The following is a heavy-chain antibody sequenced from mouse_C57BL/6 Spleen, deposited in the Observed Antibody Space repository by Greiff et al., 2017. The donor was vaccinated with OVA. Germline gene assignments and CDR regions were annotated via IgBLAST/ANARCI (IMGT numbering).Heavy chain of an antibody. V-gene: IGHV1-5*01. J-gene: IGHJ4*01. CDR1: GYTFTSYW. D-gene: IGHD1-1*01. CDR2: IYPGNSDT. Sequence: EVQLQQSGTVLARPGASVKMSCKTSGYTFTSYWMHWVKQRPGQGLEWIGAIYPGNSDTSYNQKFKGKAKLNAVTSASTAYMELSSLTNEDSAVYYCTRSDLTTVGANYAMDYWGQGTSVTVSS. CDR3: TRSDLTTVGANYAMDY.